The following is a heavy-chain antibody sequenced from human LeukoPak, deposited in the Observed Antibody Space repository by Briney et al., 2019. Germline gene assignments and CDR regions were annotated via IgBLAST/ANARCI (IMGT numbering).Heavy chain of an antibody. CDR1: GFTFSTYG. V-gene: IGHV3-33*01. J-gene: IGHJ4*02. D-gene: IGHD6-13*01. CDR2: IWYDGSNS. CDR3: ARGDSSSWYFNY. Sequence: GGSLRLSCAASGFTFSTYGMHWVRQAPGKGLEWVAVIWYDGSNSYYADSVKGRFTISRDNSKNTLYLQMNSLTAEDTAVYYCARGDSSSWYFNYWGQGTLVTVSS.